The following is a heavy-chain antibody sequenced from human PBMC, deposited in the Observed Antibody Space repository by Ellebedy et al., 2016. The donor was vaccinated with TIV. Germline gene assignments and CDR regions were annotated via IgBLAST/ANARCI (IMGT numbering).Heavy chain of an antibody. CDR3: AGRYFDL. V-gene: IGHV3-7*01. J-gene: IGHJ2*01. CDR2: IKQDGSEK. CDR1: GFTFSNYW. Sequence: GGSLRLXXAASGFTFSNYWMHWVRQAPGKGLEWVANIKQDGSEKYYVNSVKGRFTVSRDNAKNSLYLQMNSLRAEDTAVYYCAGRYFDLWGRGTPVTVSS.